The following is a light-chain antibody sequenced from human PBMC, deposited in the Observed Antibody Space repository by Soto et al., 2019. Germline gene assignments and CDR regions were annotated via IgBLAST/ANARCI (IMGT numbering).Light chain of an antibody. CDR3: QQYYSTPLT. V-gene: IGKV4-1*01. CDR1: QSVLYSSNNKNY. J-gene: IGKJ4*01. CDR2: WAS. Sequence: DIVMTQSPDSLAVSLGERATINYKSSQSVLYSSNNKNYLAWYQQKPGQPPKLLIYWASTRESGVPDRFSGSGSVTDFTLTISSLQAEDVAVYYCQQYYSTPLTFGGGTKVEIK.